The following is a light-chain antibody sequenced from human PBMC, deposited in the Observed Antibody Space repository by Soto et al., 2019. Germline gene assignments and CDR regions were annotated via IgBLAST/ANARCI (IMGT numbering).Light chain of an antibody. J-gene: IGLJ2*01. CDR3: AAWDDSLNGPV. V-gene: IGLV1-44*01. CDR1: YSNIGSHP. Sequence: QSALTQPPSASGTPGQRVTISCSGAYSNIGSHPVNWYQHLPGTAPKLLIYRNNQRPSGVPDRFSGSMAGTSASLAISGLQSEDEADYYCAAWDDSLNGPVFGGGTKLTVL. CDR2: RNN.